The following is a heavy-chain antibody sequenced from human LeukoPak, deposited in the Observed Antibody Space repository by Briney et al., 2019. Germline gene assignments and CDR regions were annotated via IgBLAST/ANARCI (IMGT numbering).Heavy chain of an antibody. Sequence: SETLSLTCTVSGGSISSYYWSWIRQPPGKGLEWIGYIYYSGSTNYNPSLKSRVTISVDTSKNQFSLKLSSVTAADTAVYYCASYDFWSGYYISWGQGTLVTVSS. CDR3: ASYDFWSGYYIS. CDR1: GGSISSYY. D-gene: IGHD3-3*01. CDR2: IYYSGST. V-gene: IGHV4-59*01. J-gene: IGHJ4*02.